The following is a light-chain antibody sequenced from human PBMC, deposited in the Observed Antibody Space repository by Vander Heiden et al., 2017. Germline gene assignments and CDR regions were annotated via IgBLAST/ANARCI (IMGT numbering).Light chain of an antibody. CDR2: AAS. V-gene: IGKV1-27*01. Sequence: DTQMTLSPSPLSASVRDRVHLTSRASQRISNYLSWYQQKPGEVPKLLIYAASTLQSGVPSRFSGSGSGKDFTLTISSLQPEDVATYYCQKYNSAPLTFGGGTKVEIK. CDR3: QKYNSAPLT. CDR1: QRISNY. J-gene: IGKJ4*01.